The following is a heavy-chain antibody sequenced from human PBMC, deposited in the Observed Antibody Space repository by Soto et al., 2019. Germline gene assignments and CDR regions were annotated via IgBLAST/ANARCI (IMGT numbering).Heavy chain of an antibody. D-gene: IGHD4-17*01. CDR2: IKSNTDGGTT. V-gene: IGHV3-15*01. CDR3: TTGGGDYEGGHYYYMDV. CDR1: GFAFNTAW. J-gene: IGHJ6*03. Sequence: EVHLVESGGGLVKPGGSLRLSCAASGFAFNTAWMTWVRQAPGKGLECIGRIKSNTDGGTTDYIAPVKGRFTISRDDSENTLCQQMNSLKTDDTAVYYCTTGGGDYEGGHYYYMDVWGKGTTVTVSS.